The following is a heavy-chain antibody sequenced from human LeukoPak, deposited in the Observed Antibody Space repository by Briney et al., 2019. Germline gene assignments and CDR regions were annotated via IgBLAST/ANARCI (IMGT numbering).Heavy chain of an antibody. CDR1: GGTFSSYA. Sequence: SVKVSCKASGGTFSSYAISWVRQAPGQGLEWMGGIIPIFGTVNYAQKFQGRVTITADESTSTAYMELSSLRSEDTAVYYCARGTDTAMVTPIAHDYWGQGTLVTVSS. V-gene: IGHV1-69*01. CDR3: ARGTDTAMVTPIAHDY. D-gene: IGHD5-18*01. J-gene: IGHJ4*02. CDR2: IIPIFGTV.